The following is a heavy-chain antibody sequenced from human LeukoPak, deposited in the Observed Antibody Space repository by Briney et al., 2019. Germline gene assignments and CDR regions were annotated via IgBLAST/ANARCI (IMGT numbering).Heavy chain of an antibody. V-gene: IGHV3-33*03. J-gene: IGHJ4*02. Sequence: QPGRSLRLSCAASGFTFSSYGMHWVRQAPGKGLEWVAVIWYDGSNKYYVDSVKGRFTISRDNAKNSLYLQMNSLRAEDTAVYYCATDSHYYDTRERDYWGQGTLVTVSS. D-gene: IGHD3-22*01. CDR2: IWYDGSNK. CDR3: ATDSHYYDTRERDY. CDR1: GFTFSSYG.